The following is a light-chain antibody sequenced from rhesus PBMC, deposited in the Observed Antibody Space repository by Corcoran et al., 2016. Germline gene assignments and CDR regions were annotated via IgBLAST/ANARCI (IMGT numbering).Light chain of an antibody. V-gene: IGKV1-22*01. J-gene: IGKJ3*01. CDR3: QQYSSRLFT. Sequence: DIQMTQSPSSLSASVGDTVTITCRASQGISIWLAWYQQKPGKAPNLLIYKASSLQSGVPSRFTGSGSGTDFSLTISSLQSEDFATYYCQQYSSRLFTFGPGTKLDIK. CDR2: KAS. CDR1: QGISIW.